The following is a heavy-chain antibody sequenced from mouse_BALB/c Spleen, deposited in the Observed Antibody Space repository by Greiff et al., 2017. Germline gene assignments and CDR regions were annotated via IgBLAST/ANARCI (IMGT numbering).Heavy chain of an antibody. CDR2: IWAGGST. V-gene: IGHV2-9*02. J-gene: IGHJ4*01. D-gene: IGHD1-1*01. Sequence: VHLVESGPGLVAPSQSLSITCTVSGFSLTSYGVHWVRQPPGKGLEWLGVIWAGGSTNYNSALMSRLSISKDNSKSQVFLKMNSLQTDDTAMYYCARVYYGSSYYYAMDYWGQGTSVTVSS. CDR3: ARVYYGSSYYYAMDY. CDR1: GFSLTSYG.